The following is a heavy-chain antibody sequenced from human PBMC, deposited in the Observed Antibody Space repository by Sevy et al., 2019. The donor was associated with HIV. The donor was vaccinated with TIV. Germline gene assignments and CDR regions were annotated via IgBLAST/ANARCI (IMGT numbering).Heavy chain of an antibody. CDR3: ALERLSSNVAEYFQN. CDR1: GFTFTSYS. Sequence: GGSLRLSCAASGFTFTSYSMHWVRQAPGKGLEWVATITYDATNKHYADSVKGRFTISRDNSRISLLLQRNILRAEDTAVYYCALERLSSNVAEYFQNWGQGTLVTVSS. V-gene: IGHV3-30-3*01. CDR2: ITYDATNK. J-gene: IGHJ1*01. D-gene: IGHD1-1*01.